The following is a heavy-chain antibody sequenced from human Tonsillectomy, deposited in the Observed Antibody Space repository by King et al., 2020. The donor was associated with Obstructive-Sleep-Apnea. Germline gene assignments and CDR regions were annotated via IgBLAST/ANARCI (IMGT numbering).Heavy chain of an antibody. V-gene: IGHV3-9*01. CDR1: GFTFDDYA. CDR2: ISWESGSI. Sequence: VQLVESGGGLVQPGRSLRLSCEASGFTFDDYATHWVRQAPGKGLEWVSAISWESGSIGYADSVKGRFTISRDNAKNSLYLQMNGLRAEDTALYYCAKGKRGSTSWYFDYWGQGTLVTVSS. J-gene: IGHJ4*02. D-gene: IGHD2-2*01. CDR3: AKGKRGSTSWYFDY.